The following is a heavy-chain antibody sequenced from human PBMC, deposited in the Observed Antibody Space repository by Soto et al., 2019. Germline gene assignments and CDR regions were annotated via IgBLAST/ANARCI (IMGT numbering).Heavy chain of an antibody. CDR1: GGSISSRGYY. CDR3: ASSSHLLSRIDH. CDR2: IYYSGST. D-gene: IGHD2-2*01. Sequence: PSETPSLTCTVSGGSISSRGYYWGWIRQPPGKGLEWIGSIYYSGSTYYNSSLKSRVTISADTSKNQFSLNLSTVTAADTAVYYCASSSHLLSRIDHWGQGTLVTVSS. J-gene: IGHJ4*02. V-gene: IGHV4-39*01.